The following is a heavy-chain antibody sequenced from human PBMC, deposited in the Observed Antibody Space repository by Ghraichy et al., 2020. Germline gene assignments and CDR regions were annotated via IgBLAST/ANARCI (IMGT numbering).Heavy chain of an antibody. Sequence: GALNNSCVGSGFTFSSYRLNWVRQSPGKGLEWVSYITSTSSTKFYADSVKGRFTISRDNAQNSLYLQMNGLRDDDTAVYYCARGSTVVRFFYYDGMDVWGQGTTVTVSS. J-gene: IGHJ6*02. CDR1: GFTFSSYR. CDR3: ARGSTVVRFFYYDGMDV. CDR2: ITSTSSTK. D-gene: IGHD4-23*01. V-gene: IGHV3-48*02.